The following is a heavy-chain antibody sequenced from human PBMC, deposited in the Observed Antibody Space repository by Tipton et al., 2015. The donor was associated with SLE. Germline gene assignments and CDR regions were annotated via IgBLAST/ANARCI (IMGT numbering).Heavy chain of an antibody. CDR1: GGSFSNYF. CDR2: VYHRGST. J-gene: IGHJ4*02. D-gene: IGHD5-12*01. CDR3: ARGGGYDSLDY. Sequence: TLSLTCAVSGGSFSNYFWSWIRQPPGKGLDWIGEVYHRGSTNYNPSLKSRVTISVDRTKNQFSLSLTSVTAKDTAVYYCARGGGYDSLDYWGQGTPVTVSS. V-gene: IGHV4-34*01.